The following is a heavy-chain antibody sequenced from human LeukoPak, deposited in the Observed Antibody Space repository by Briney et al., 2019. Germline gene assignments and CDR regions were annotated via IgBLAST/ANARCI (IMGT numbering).Heavy chain of an antibody. V-gene: IGHV3-23*01. J-gene: IGHJ4*02. CDR2: VSGSGHST. CDR3: ARGPSGYHNA. Sequence: GGSLSFSCAASGFTFSIYAMSWVRQAPGKELEWVSTVSGSGHSTFYADCVKGRFTISRDNSKNTLYLQMNSLRAEDMAVYYCARGPSGYHNAGGQGTLVTVSS. D-gene: IGHD3-22*01. CDR1: GFTFSIYA.